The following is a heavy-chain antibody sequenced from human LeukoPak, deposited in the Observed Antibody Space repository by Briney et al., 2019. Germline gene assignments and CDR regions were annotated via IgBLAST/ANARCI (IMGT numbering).Heavy chain of an antibody. CDR1: GYPFTSYY. CDR2: IIPSGGST. D-gene: IGHD4-17*01. J-gene: IGHJ2*01. CDR3: ARAFAYGDWYFDL. V-gene: IGHV1-46*01. Sequence: GASVKVSCKASGYPFTSYYIYWVRQAAGQGFEWMGKIIPSGGSTSYPQKFQGRVTMTRDTSTTTVYMELNSLRSEDTAVYYCARAFAYGDWYFDLWGRGTPVTVSS.